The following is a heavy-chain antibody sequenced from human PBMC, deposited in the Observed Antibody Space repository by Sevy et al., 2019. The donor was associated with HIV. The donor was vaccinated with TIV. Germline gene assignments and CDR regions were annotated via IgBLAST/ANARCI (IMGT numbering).Heavy chain of an antibody. V-gene: IGHV3-74*03. CDR1: GFSFSSHY. CDR3: GRGTRGVVLS. Sequence: GESLKISCAASGFSFSSHYMHWIRQAPGQGLVWVSRINTDGQLTTFVESVKGRVTISRDNARNTVSLQLNSLRGEDTAVYYCGRGTRGVVLSWGQGTLVTVSS. D-gene: IGHD3-10*01. J-gene: IGHJ5*02. CDR2: INTDGQLT.